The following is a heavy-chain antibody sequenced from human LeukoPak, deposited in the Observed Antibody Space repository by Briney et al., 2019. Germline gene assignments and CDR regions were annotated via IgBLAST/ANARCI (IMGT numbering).Heavy chain of an antibody. CDR2: ISAYNGNT. V-gene: IGHV1-18*01. D-gene: IGHD3-22*01. J-gene: IGHJ6*02. CDR3: AGVDYDSSGYYYNYYYGMDV. Sequence: ASVKVSCKASGYTFTSYGISWVRQAPGQGLEWMGWISAYNGNTNYAQKLQGRVTMTTDTSTSTAYMELRSLRSDDTAVYYCAGVDYDSSGYYYNYYYGMDVWGQGTTVTVSS. CDR1: GYTFTSYG.